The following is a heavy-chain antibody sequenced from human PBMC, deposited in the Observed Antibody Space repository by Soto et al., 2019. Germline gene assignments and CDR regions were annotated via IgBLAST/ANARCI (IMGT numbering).Heavy chain of an antibody. D-gene: IGHD6-19*01. V-gene: IGHV1-69*01. CDR1: GGTFSSYA. Sequence: QVQLVQSGAEVTKPGSSVKVSCKASGGTFSSYAISWVRQAPGQGLEWMGGIITIFGTANYAQKFQGRVTITEDEATSTAYMELSRLRSEDTAVYYCARAADRIAVAGTSTPFDYWGQGTLVTVSS. CDR2: IITIFGTA. J-gene: IGHJ4*02. CDR3: ARAADRIAVAGTSTPFDY.